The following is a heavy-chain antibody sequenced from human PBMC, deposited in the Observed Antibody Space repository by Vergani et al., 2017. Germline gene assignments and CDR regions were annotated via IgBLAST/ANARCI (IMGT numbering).Heavy chain of an antibody. CDR2: ISYDGSNK. D-gene: IGHD5-18*01. V-gene: IGHV3-30-3*01. CDR3: ARDSSIRPDTAMVVAFDI. Sequence: QVQLVESGGGVVQPGRSLRLSCAASGFTFSSYAMHWVRQAPGKGLEWVAVISYDGSNKYYADSVKGRFTIYRDNSKNTLYLQMNSLRAEDTAVYYCARDSSIRPDTAMVVAFDIWGQGTMVTVSS. J-gene: IGHJ3*02. CDR1: GFTFSSYA.